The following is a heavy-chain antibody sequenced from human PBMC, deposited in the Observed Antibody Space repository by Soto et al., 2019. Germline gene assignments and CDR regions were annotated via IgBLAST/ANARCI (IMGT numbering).Heavy chain of an antibody. CDR2: ISTYNGDT. CDR3: AREGVAPYYYYGMDV. J-gene: IGHJ6*02. CDR1: GYTFTRSG. Sequence: ASVKVSCKASGYTFTRSGISWVRQAPGQGLEWMGWISTYNGDTNYAQTFQGRVTMTTDTSTSTVHMEVRSLRSDDTAVYYCAREGVAPYYYYGMDVWGQGTPVTSP. V-gene: IGHV1-18*01. D-gene: IGHD5-12*01.